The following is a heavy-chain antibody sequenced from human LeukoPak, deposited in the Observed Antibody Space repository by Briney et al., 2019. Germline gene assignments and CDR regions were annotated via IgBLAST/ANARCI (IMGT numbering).Heavy chain of an antibody. CDR2: INPNSGGT. CDR1: GYTFTGYY. J-gene: IGHJ4*02. Sequence: ASVKVSCKASGYTFTGYYMHWVRQAPGQGLEWMGWINPNSGGTNYAQKFQGRVTMTRDTSISTAYMELSRLRSDDTAVYYCARLYPTPYTTFGVDPEDYWGQGTLVTVSS. D-gene: IGHD3-3*01. V-gene: IGHV1-2*02. CDR3: ARLYPTPYTTFGVDPEDY.